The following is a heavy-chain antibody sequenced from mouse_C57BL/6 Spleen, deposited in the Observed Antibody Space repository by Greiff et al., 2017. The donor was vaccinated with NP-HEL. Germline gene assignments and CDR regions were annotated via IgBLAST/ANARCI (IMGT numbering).Heavy chain of an antibody. V-gene: IGHV10-1*01. Sequence: EVQLVESGGGLVQPKGSLKLSCAASGFSFNTYAMNWVRQAPGKGLEWVARIRSKSNNYATYYADSVKDRFTISRDDSDSMLSMKMNNLKTEDTASDYCVRHGGSSYWYAMDYWGQGTSVTVSS. CDR3: VRHGGSSYWYAMDY. CDR1: GFSFNTYA. J-gene: IGHJ4*01. D-gene: IGHD1-1*01. CDR2: IRSKSNNYAT.